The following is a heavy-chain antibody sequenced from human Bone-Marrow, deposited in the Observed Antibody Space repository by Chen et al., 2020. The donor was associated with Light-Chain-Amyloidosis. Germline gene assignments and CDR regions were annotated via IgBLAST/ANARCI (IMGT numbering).Heavy chain of an antibody. CDR2: IYHSGST. Sequence: QVQLQESGPGLVKPSETLSLTCAVSGYSISCGYYWGWIRQPPGKGLAWIACIYHSGSTYYTPSSKSRLTISVVPAKYQFSLKLRSATAADTAVYHCSRDETDIIAVPDSFASWGQGTLVTASS. CDR3: SRDETDIIAVPDSFAS. D-gene: IGHD6-19*01. V-gene: IGHV4-38-2*02. J-gene: IGHJ5*01. CDR1: GYSISCGYY.